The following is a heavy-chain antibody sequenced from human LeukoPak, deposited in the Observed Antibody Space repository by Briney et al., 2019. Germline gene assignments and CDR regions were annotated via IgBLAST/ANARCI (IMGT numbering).Heavy chain of an antibody. D-gene: IGHD1-14*01. CDR3: ATETNGRHYDY. CDR2: IGPTGSDR. J-gene: IGHJ4*02. CDR1: GLTFSASG. V-gene: IGHV3-21*06. Sequence: GGSLRLSCTASGLTFSASGFNWVRQAPGKGLEWVASIGPTGSDRYHADSIKGRFTISRDNANNFLYLQMNSLRAEDTAVYYSATETNGRHYDYWGQGTLLTVSS.